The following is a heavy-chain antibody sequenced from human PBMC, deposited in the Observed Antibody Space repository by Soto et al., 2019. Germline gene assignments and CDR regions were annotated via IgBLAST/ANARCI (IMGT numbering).Heavy chain of an antibody. CDR2: IRGSGGTT. J-gene: IGHJ3*02. Sequence: PGGSLRLSCATSRFTFSNYAMTWVRQPPGKGLQWVSSIRGSGGTTYYADSVKGRLTMSRDNPKNTLYLQMNSLRDEDTAVYFCARDPNGDYIGAFDIWGQGIMVTVSS. CDR1: RFTFSNYA. V-gene: IGHV3-23*01. D-gene: IGHD4-17*01. CDR3: ARDPNGDYIGAFDI.